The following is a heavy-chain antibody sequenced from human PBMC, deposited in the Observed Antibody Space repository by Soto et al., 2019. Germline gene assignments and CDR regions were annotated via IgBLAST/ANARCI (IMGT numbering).Heavy chain of an antibody. D-gene: IGHD2-2*01. Sequence: SVKVSCKASGGTFSIYAISWVRQAPGQGLEWMGGIIPIFGTANYAQKFQGRVTITADESTSTAYMELSSLRSEDTAVYYCARTGYCSSTSCYIFDYWGQGTLVTVSS. CDR2: IIPIFGTA. V-gene: IGHV1-69*13. J-gene: IGHJ4*02. CDR3: ARTGYCSSTSCYIFDY. CDR1: GGTFSIYA.